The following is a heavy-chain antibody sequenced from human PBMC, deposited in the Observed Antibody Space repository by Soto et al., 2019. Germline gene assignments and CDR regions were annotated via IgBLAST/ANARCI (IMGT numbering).Heavy chain of an antibody. CDR3: ASSAVTAPYYYYGMDV. CDR1: GGSISSGGYY. J-gene: IGHJ6*02. CDR2: IYYSEST. V-gene: IGHV4-31*03. D-gene: IGHD4-17*01. Sequence: QVQLQESGPGLVKPSQTLSLTCTVSGGSISSGGYYWSWIRQHPGKGLEWIGYIYYSESTYYNPSLKSRVTISVDTSKNQFSLKLSSVTAADTAVYYCASSAVTAPYYYYGMDVWGQGTTVTVSS.